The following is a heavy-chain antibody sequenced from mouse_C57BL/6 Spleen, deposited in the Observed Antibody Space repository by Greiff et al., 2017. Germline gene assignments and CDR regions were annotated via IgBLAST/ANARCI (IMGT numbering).Heavy chain of an antibody. CDR2: IYPGDGDT. CDR3: ARSLHYYGSSYGFAY. V-gene: IGHV1-82*01. J-gene: IGHJ3*01. Sequence: VKLQESGPELVKPGASVKISCKASGYAFSSSWMNWVKQRPGKGLEWIGRIYPGDGDTNYNGKFKGKATLTADKSSSTAYMQLSSLTSEDSAVYFCARSLHYYGSSYGFAYWGQGTLVTVSA. CDR1: GYAFSSSW. D-gene: IGHD1-1*01.